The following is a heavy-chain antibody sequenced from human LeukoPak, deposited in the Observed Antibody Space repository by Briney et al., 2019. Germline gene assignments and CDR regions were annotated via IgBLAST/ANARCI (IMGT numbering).Heavy chain of an antibody. CDR3: AKDRPTWPIDY. Sequence: PGGSLRLSCAASGFTFSNYAMIWVRQAPGKGLEWVSAISSSGANTYYADSVKGRFTISRDNSKNTLYLQMNSLRAEDTAVCYCAKDRPTWPIDYWGQGTLVTVSS. D-gene: IGHD5-12*01. J-gene: IGHJ4*02. CDR1: GFTFSNYA. CDR2: ISSSGANT. V-gene: IGHV3-23*01.